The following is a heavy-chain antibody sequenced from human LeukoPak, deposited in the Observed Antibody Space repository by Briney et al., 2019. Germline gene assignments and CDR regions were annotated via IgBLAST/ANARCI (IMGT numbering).Heavy chain of an antibody. CDR3: ARDLGGYSYFDY. CDR2: ISSSGSTI. CDR1: GFTFSSYE. V-gene: IGHV3-48*03. J-gene: IGHJ4*02. D-gene: IGHD5-18*01. Sequence: GGSLRLSCAASGFTFSSYEMNWVRQATGKGVEWVSYISSSGSTIYYADSVKGRFTISRDNAKNSLYLQMNSLRAEDTAVYYCARDLGGYSYFDYWGQGTLVTVSS.